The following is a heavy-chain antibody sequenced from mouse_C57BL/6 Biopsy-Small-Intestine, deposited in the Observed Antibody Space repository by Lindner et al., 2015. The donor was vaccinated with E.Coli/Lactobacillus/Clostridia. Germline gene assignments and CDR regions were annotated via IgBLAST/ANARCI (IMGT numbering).Heavy chain of an antibody. V-gene: IGHV1S135*01. Sequence: VQLQESGPELVKPGASVMMSCKASGYPFTRYNMHWVKQSHGRSLEWIGYIDPYNGATSYNQQFKGKATLTVDKSSSTAYMQLNSLTSEDSAVYYCVKDEFVYWGQGTLVTVSA. CDR2: IDPYNGAT. CDR3: VKDEFVY. J-gene: IGHJ3*01. CDR1: GYPFTRYN.